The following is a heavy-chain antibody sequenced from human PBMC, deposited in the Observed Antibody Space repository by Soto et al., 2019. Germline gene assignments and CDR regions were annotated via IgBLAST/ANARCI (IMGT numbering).Heavy chain of an antibody. CDR1: GGSISSGGYY. V-gene: IGHV4-31*03. J-gene: IGHJ5*02. D-gene: IGHD6-13*01. Sequence: KPSETLSLTCTVSGGSISSGGYYWSWIRQHPGKGLEWIGYIYYSGSTYYNPSLKSRVTISVDTSKNQFSLKLSSVTAADTAVYYCARDVHRYSSSWYRGNWFDPWGQGTLVTVSS. CDR2: IYYSGST. CDR3: ARDVHRYSSSWYRGNWFDP.